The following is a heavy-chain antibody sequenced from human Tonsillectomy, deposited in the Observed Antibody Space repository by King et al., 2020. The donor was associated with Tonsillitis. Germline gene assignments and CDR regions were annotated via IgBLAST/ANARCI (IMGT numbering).Heavy chain of an antibody. Sequence: QLVESGAEVKKTGSSVKVSCTASGYTFTYRYLHWVRQAPGQALEWMGWITPFNGNTKNAQKFQDRVIITRDTSMSTAYMELSSLRSEDTAMYYCASYQLLSDPGAFDIWGQGTMVTVSS. J-gene: IGHJ3*02. CDR1: GYTFTYRY. V-gene: IGHV1-45*02. CDR3: ASYQLLSDPGAFDI. CDR2: ITPFNGNT. D-gene: IGHD2-2*01.